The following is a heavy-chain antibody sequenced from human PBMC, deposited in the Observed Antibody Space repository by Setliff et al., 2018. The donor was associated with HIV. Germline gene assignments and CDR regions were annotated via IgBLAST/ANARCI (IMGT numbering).Heavy chain of an antibody. CDR1: GFTFDDYG. V-gene: IGHV3-20*04. CDR2: INWNGGST. Sequence: GGSLRLSCAASGFTFDDYGMSWVRQAPGKGLEWVSGINWNGGSTGYADSVKGRFTISRDNAKNSLYLQMNSLRAEDTALYSCARAPYYYDSRGHDAFDIWGQGTMVTVSS. CDR3: ARAPYYYDSRGHDAFDI. J-gene: IGHJ3*02. D-gene: IGHD3-22*01.